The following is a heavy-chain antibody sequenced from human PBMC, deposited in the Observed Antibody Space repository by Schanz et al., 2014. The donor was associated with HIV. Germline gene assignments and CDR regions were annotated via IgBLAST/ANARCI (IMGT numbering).Heavy chain of an antibody. CDR1: GFTFDNYG. D-gene: IGHD3-10*01. CDR3: ARGFQGFDY. Sequence: VHLEESGGGLVKPGGSLRLSCAASGFTFDNYGMHWVRQAPGKGLEWVAVISYDGTKKSYADSVKGRFTISRDNSKNTLYLQMNSLRAEDTSVYYCARGFQGFDYWGQGTLVTVSS. CDR2: ISYDGTKK. J-gene: IGHJ4*02. V-gene: IGHV3-30*03.